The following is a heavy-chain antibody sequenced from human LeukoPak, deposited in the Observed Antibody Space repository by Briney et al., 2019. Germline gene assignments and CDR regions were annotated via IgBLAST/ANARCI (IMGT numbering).Heavy chain of an antibody. J-gene: IGHJ6*03. CDR1: GDSINSGNNY. V-gene: IGHV4-61*09. Sequence: PSETLSLTCTVSGDSINSGNNYWSWIRQPAGKGPEWIGHIYSSGTTNYNPSLKSRVTISVDTSKNQFSLKLSSVTAADTAVYYCARTLRGYCYYMDVWGKGTTVTVSS. CDR3: ARTLRGYCYYMDV. CDR2: IYSSGTT. D-gene: IGHD3-10*01.